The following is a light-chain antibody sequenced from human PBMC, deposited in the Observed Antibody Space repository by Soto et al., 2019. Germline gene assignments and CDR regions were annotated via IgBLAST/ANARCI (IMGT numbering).Light chain of an antibody. J-gene: IGLJ1*01. CDR3: QSYDSSLSGYV. V-gene: IGLV1-40*01. Sequence: QSVLTQPPSVSGAPGQRVTISYTGSSSNIGAGYEVHWYQQLPGTAPNLLIYGNSNRPSGVPDRFSGSKSGTSASLAITGLQAEDEADYYCQSYDSSLSGYVFGTGTKVTVL. CDR1: SSNIGAGYE. CDR2: GNS.